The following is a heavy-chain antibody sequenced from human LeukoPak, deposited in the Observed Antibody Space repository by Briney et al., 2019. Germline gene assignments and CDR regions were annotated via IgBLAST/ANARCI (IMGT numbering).Heavy chain of an antibody. CDR3: ASNPSYYYDSSGYFDY. CDR2: ISSSGSTI. CDR1: GFTFSSCE. J-gene: IGHJ4*02. V-gene: IGHV3-48*03. Sequence: PGGSLRLSCAASGFTFSSCEMNWVRQAPGKGLEWVSYISSSGSTIYYADSVKGRFTISRDNAKNSLYLQMNSLRAEDTAVYYCASNPSYYYDSSGYFDYWGQGTLVTVSS. D-gene: IGHD3-22*01.